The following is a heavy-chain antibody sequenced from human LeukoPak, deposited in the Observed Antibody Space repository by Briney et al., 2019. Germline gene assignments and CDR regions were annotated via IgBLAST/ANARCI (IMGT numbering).Heavy chain of an antibody. V-gene: IGHV3-21*01. D-gene: IGHD4-17*01. CDR3: ARAMYGDPYYFDY. CDR2: ISSSSSYI. CDR1: GFTFSRDN. Sequence: PGGSLRLSCAASGFTFSRDNMNWVRQAPGKGLEWVSSISSSSSYIYYADSVKGRFTISRDNAKNSLYLQMNSLRAEDTAVYYCARAMYGDPYYFDYWGQGTLVTVSS. J-gene: IGHJ4*02.